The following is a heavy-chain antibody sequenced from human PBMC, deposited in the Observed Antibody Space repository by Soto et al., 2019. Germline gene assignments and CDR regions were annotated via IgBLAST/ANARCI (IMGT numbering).Heavy chain of an antibody. CDR2: ISSSSSYI. J-gene: IGHJ4*02. Sequence: GGSLRLSCAASGFTFSSDSMNWVRQAPGKGLEWVSSISSSSSYIYYADSVKGRFTISRDNAKNSLYLQMNSLRAEDTAVYYCARDLEGLELPSSLDYWGQGTLVTVSS. V-gene: IGHV3-21*01. D-gene: IGHD1-7*01. CDR1: GFTFSSDS. CDR3: ARDLEGLELPSSLDY.